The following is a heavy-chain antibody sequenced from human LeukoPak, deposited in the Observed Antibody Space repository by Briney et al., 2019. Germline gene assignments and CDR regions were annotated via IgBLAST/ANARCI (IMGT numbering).Heavy chain of an antibody. D-gene: IGHD3-16*02. CDR3: ARDRARESYRSGFVNWFDP. Sequence: SVKVSCKASGGTFNNYAINWVRQAPGQGLEWMGGITPIFGTANYAQKFQGRVTITADESTSTAYMELSSLRSEDTAVYYCARDRARESYRSGFVNWFDPWGQGTLVTVSS. CDR1: GGTFNNYA. CDR2: ITPIFGTA. V-gene: IGHV1-69*13. J-gene: IGHJ5*02.